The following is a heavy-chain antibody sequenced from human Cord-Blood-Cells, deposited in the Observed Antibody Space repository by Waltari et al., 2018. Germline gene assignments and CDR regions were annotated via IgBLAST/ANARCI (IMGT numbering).Heavy chain of an antibody. J-gene: IGHJ6*03. Sequence: QVQLVQSGAEVKKPGASVKVSCKASGYTFTSYDINWVRQATGQGLEWMGWMNPNSGNTGYAQEFQGRVSITRITTISRGYMELSRLRYDDTAVYYCARIAGYSSGWYYYYYYMDVWGKGTTGTVSS. D-gene: IGHD6-25*01. V-gene: IGHV1-8*03. CDR3: ARIAGYSSGWYYYYYYMDV. CDR1: GYTFTSYD. CDR2: MNPNSGNT.